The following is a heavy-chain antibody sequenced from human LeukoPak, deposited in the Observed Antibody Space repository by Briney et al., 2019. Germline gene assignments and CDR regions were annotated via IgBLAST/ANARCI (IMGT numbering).Heavy chain of an antibody. V-gene: IGHV3-23*01. D-gene: IGHD1-26*01. Sequence: PGGSLRLSCVASGFDFSSYAMTWVRQAPGRGLEWVSTIGAYAARTYYADSVKGRFTTSRENSKGTLSLQMNSLRAEDTALYYCAKDPLGGGSSLINWFDSWGQGVWVTVSS. J-gene: IGHJ5*01. CDR3: AKDPLGGGSSLINWFDS. CDR1: GFDFSSYA. CDR2: IGAYAART.